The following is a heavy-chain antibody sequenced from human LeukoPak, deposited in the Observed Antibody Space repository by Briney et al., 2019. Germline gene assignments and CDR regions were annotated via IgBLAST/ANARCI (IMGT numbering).Heavy chain of an antibody. J-gene: IGHJ4*02. V-gene: IGHV3-7*01. D-gene: IGHD1-26*01. Sequence: GGSLRLSCAASGFTFSSYEMNWVRQAPGKGLEWVANIKEDGSEKYYVDSVKGRFTISRDNAKNSLYLQMNSLRAEDTAVYYCARALVGAPYWGQGTLVTVSS. CDR1: GFTFSSYE. CDR3: ARALVGAPY. CDR2: IKEDGSEK.